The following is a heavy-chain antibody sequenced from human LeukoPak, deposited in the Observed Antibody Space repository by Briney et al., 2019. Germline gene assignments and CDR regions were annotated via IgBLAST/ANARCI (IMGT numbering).Heavy chain of an antibody. J-gene: IGHJ4*02. CDR3: AKSAGAAVAARPLDY. D-gene: IGHD6-19*01. CDR2: ISWNSGSI. CDR1: GFTFDDYA. Sequence: GRSLRLSCAASGFTFDDYAMHWVRQAPGKGLEWVSGISWNSGSIGYADSVKGRFTISRDNAKNSLYLQMNSLRAEDMALYYCAKSAGAAVAARPLDYWGQGTLVTVSS. V-gene: IGHV3-9*03.